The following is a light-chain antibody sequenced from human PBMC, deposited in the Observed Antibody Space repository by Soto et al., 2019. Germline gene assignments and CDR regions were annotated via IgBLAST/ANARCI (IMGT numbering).Light chain of an antibody. CDR3: QQYNNWPPIT. CDR2: GAF. J-gene: IGKJ5*01. Sequence: EIVLRPSPGTLSLSPGERANLSCRPSQSVSSSYLAWYQQKPGQAPRLLIYGAFKRATGIPDRFSGSGSATEFTLTISSLQSEDFAVYYCQQYNNWPPITFGQGTRLEIK. V-gene: IGKV3-20*01. CDR1: QSVSSSY.